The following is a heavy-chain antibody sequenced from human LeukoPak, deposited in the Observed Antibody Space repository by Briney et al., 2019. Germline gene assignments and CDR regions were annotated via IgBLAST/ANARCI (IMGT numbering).Heavy chain of an antibody. Sequence: ASVKVSCKASGYTFTTYDINWVRQAPGQGLEWMGWMNPYSTNTGYAQKFQDRVTMTRDTSTNTAYMELSSLRPEDMAVYFCVRVKGSDSWAKLFEYWGQGTQVTVSS. CDR3: VRVKGSDSWAKLFEY. CDR2: MNPYSTNT. J-gene: IGHJ4*02. D-gene: IGHD3-10*01. V-gene: IGHV1-8*01. CDR1: GYTFTTYD.